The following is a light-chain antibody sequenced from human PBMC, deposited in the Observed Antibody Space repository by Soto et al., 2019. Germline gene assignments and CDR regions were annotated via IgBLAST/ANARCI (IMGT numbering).Light chain of an antibody. CDR2: AAL. CDR1: QDIGYW. Sequence: DIRMTQSPVSVSASVGDRVIITCRGSQDIGYWLAWYQQIPVKAPKLLIYAALSLQSGVSSRFSGSCSGTNFTLTINSLQTEDVAFYYCQQANSFPLSFGQGTRLEI. V-gene: IGKV1-12*01. CDR3: QQANSFPLS. J-gene: IGKJ5*01.